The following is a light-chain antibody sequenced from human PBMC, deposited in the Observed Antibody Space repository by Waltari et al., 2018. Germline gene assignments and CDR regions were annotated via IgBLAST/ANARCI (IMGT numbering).Light chain of an antibody. Sequence: DIVMTQPPDSLAVSLGERATINCQSSQTVMYFSNTKYYLAWYQQKPGQPPKLLIYWASTRESGVPDRFSGSGSATNFTLTINSLQAEDVAVYWCQQYITSPVTFGQGTRLEIK. V-gene: IGKV4-1*01. J-gene: IGKJ5*01. CDR3: QQYITSPVT. CDR2: WAS. CDR1: QTVMYFSNTKYY.